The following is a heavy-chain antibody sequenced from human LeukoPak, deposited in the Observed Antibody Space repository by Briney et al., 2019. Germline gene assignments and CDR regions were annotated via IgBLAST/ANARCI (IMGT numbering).Heavy chain of an antibody. D-gene: IGHD3-16*01. CDR2: IYYSGST. CDR1: GGSIISSTYY. V-gene: IGHV4-39*01. Sequence: PSETLSLICTVSGGSIISSTYYWGWIRLPPGKGLEWIGSIYYSGSTYYNLSLKSRVTISVDTSKNQFSLKLSSVTAADTAVYYCERYLGPPNNWFDPWGQGTLVTVSS. J-gene: IGHJ5*02. CDR3: ERYLGPPNNWFDP.